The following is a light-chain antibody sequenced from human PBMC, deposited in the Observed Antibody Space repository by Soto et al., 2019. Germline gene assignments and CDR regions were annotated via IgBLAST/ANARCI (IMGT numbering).Light chain of an antibody. J-gene: IGKJ5*01. CDR2: EVS. Sequence: DVAMTQTPLSLSVAPGQPASISCKSSQSLLHITGETFLFWYLQKPGQSPQLLIYEVSTRVSGVPDRFSGSGSGTDFTLDISRVETDDVGIYYCMQSKQLPPTFGQGTRLGIE. CDR3: MQSKQLPPT. CDR1: QSLLHITGETF. V-gene: IGKV2D-29*02.